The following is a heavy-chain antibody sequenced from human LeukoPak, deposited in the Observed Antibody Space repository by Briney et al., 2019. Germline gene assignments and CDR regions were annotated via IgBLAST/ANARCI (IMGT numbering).Heavy chain of an antibody. J-gene: IGHJ6*03. CDR2: INHSGST. D-gene: IGHD5-12*01. Sequence: SETLSLTCTVSGGSISSYYWSWIRQPPGKGLEWIGEINHSGSTNYNPSLKSRVTISVDTSKNQFSLKLSSVTAADTAVYYCARAAGYTGTGGYYYYYMDVWGKGTTVTVSS. V-gene: IGHV4-34*01. CDR3: ARAAGYTGTGGYYYYYMDV. CDR1: GGSISSYY.